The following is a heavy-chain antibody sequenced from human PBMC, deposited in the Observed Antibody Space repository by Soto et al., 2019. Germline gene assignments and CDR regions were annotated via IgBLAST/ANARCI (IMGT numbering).Heavy chain of an antibody. D-gene: IGHD3-10*01. V-gene: IGHV3-30*03. CDR3: ARAYYFGSGTSYTLYY. J-gene: IGHJ4*02. Sequence: GGSLRLSCAASGFTFSNYGMHWVSQAPGKGLEWVAVISDDGVSKYYADSVQGRFTISRDNSESAVFLQMNSLRPDDTALYFCARAYYFGSGTSYTLYYWGQGTQVTVSS. CDR1: GFTFSNYG. CDR2: ISDDGVSK.